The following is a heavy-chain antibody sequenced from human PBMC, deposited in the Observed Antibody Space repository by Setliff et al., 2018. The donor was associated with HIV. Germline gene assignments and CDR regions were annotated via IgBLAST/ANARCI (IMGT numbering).Heavy chain of an antibody. CDR2: INRDGNST. J-gene: IGHJ6*03. CDR1: GFTFSSYW. CDR3: ARSRLLNPIYYHYMDV. D-gene: IGHD3-22*01. Sequence: GGSLRLSCAASGFTFSSYWMHWVRQAPGKGLVWVSRINRDGNSTSYADSVKGRFTISRDNAKNTLYLQMDSLRSEDTALYYCARSRLLNPIYYHYMDVWGKGTTVTVSS. V-gene: IGHV3-74*01.